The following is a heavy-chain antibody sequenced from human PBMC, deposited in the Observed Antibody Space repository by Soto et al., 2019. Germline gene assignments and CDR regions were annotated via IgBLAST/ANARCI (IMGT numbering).Heavy chain of an antibody. CDR3: ASDALGGSDRKREPFDY. V-gene: IGHV4-39*01. CDR1: GGSISSSSYY. CDR2: IYSSGST. Sequence: QLQLQESGPGLVKPSETLSLTCTVSGGSISSSSYYWGWIRQPPGKGLEWIGSIYSSGSTYYNPSLKSRVTISVDTSKNQFSRKLSSVTAADTAVYYCASDALGGSDRKREPFDYWGQGTLVTVSS. J-gene: IGHJ4*02. D-gene: IGHD2-15*01.